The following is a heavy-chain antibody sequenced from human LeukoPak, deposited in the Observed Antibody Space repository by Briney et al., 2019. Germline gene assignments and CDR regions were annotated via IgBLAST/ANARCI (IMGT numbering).Heavy chain of an antibody. V-gene: IGHV3-66*04. CDR2: IYTAGST. Sequence: GGSLRLSCAASGFTVSSNYMTWVRQAPGKGLDWVSVIYTAGSTYYADSVKGRFTISRDNSKNTLYLQMNSLRAEDTAVYYCATPGIAVTGTKYWGQGTLVAVSS. CDR1: GFTVSSNY. CDR3: ATPGIAVTGTKY. D-gene: IGHD6-19*01. J-gene: IGHJ4*02.